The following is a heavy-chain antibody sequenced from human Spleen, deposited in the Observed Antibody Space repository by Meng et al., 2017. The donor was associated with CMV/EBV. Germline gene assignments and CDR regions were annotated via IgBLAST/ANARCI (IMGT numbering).Heavy chain of an antibody. J-gene: IGHJ4*02. CDR2: ISSSSSYT. V-gene: IGHV3-11*05. CDR3: ARATAGTSSIAAFDY. Sequence: VQLVESGXDLVQPGGSLRLSCAASGFTFSDYYMSWIRQAPGKGLEWVSYISSSSSYTNYADSVKGRFTISRDNAKNSLYLQMNSLRAEDTAVYYCARATAGTSSIAAFDYWGQGTLVTVSS. D-gene: IGHD6-13*01. CDR1: GFTFSDYY.